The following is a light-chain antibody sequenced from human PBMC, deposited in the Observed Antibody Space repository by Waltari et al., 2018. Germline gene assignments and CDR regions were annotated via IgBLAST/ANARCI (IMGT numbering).Light chain of an antibody. Sequence: EIVLTQSPGTLSLSPGERATLSCRASQSVSSNYLAWYQQKPGQAPRLLVYGASIRATGIPDGFSGSGSGTDFTLTINRLEPEDFAVYYCQQYGSSPYTFGQGTKLEIK. J-gene: IGKJ2*01. V-gene: IGKV3-20*01. CDR1: QSVSSNY. CDR2: GAS. CDR3: QQYGSSPYT.